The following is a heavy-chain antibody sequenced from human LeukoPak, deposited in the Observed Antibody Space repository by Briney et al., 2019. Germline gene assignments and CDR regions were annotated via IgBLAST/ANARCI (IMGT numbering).Heavy chain of an antibody. J-gene: IGHJ4*02. CDR3: ARRRYDASGYYPSRGRYFDY. CDR1: GYSISSGYY. D-gene: IGHD3-22*01. V-gene: IGHV4-38-2*02. CDR2: IYHSGRT. Sequence: SETLSLTCTVSGYSISSGYYWGWIRQPPGKGLEWIGSIYHSGRTYYNPSLKSRVTISVDTSKNQFSLKLTSVTAADTAVYYCARRRYDASGYYPSRGRYFDYWGQGTLVTVSS.